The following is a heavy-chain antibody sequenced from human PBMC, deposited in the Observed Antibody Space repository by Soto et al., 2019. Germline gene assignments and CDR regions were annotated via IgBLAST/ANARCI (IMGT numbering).Heavy chain of an antibody. CDR1: GGTFSSYA. CDR2: IIPIFGTA. J-gene: IGHJ4*02. V-gene: IGHV1-69*13. Sequence: ASVKVSCKASGGTFSSYAISWVRQAPGQGLEWMGGIIPIFGTANYAQKFQGRVTITADESTSTAYMELSSLRSEDTAVYYCARDGSVGATPWGGYYFDYWGQGTLVTVSS. CDR3: ARDGSVGATPWGGYYFDY. D-gene: IGHD1-26*01.